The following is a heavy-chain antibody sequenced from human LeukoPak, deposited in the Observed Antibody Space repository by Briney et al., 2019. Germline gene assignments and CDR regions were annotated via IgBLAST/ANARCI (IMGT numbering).Heavy chain of an antibody. CDR3: ARGGYYGSGSYYKYYYYGMDV. Sequence: SETLSLTCAVYGGSFSGYYWSWIRQPPGKELEWIGEIIHSGSTNYNPSLKSRVTISVDTSKNQFSLKLSSVTAADTAVYYCARGGYYGSGSYYKYYYYGMDVWGQGTTVTVSS. D-gene: IGHD3-10*01. CDR2: IIHSGST. J-gene: IGHJ6*02. CDR1: GGSFSGYY. V-gene: IGHV4-34*01.